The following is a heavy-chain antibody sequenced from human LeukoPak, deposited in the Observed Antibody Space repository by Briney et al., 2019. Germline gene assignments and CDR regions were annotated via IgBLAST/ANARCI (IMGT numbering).Heavy chain of an antibody. J-gene: IGHJ4*02. V-gene: IGHV3-30*02. CDR3: AKVDDYYGSGSYLVDS. CDR2: IRYDGSKK. Sequence: GGSLRLSCAASGSTFSSHGMHWVRQAPGKGLDWVAFIRYDGSKKFYADSVKGRFTISRDNSKNTLDLQMNSLRTVDTAVYYCAKVDDYYGSGSYLVDSWGQGTLVTVSS. D-gene: IGHD3-10*01. CDR1: GSTFSSHG.